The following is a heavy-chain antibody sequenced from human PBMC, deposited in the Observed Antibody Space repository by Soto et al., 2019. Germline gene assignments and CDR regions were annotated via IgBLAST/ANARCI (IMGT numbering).Heavy chain of an antibody. CDR1: GGTFSSYA. Sequence: SVKVSCKASGGTFSSYAISWVRQAPGQGLEWMGGIIPIFGTANYAQKFQGRVTITADESTSTAYMELSSLRSEDTAVYYCARDAQPYCTNGVCYTTFVYWGQGTLATVSS. CDR2: IIPIFGTA. D-gene: IGHD2-8*01. V-gene: IGHV1-69*13. J-gene: IGHJ4*02. CDR3: ARDAQPYCTNGVCYTTFVY.